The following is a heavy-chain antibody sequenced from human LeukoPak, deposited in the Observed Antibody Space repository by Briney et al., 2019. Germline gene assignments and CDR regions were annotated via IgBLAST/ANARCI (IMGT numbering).Heavy chain of an antibody. D-gene: IGHD6-13*01. J-gene: IGHJ5*02. CDR1: GFTFSDYY. Sequence: GGSLRLSCAASGFTFSDYYMSWIRQAPGKGLEWVSYISSSGSTIYYADSVKGRFTISRDNARNSLYLQMNSLRAEDTAVYYCARVLYSSWFDPWGQGTLVTVSS. CDR3: ARVLYSSWFDP. V-gene: IGHV3-11*04. CDR2: ISSSGSTI.